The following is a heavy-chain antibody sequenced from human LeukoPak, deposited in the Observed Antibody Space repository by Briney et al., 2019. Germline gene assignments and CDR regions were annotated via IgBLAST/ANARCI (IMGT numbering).Heavy chain of an antibody. D-gene: IGHD3-22*01. V-gene: IGHV3-21*01. CDR2: ITSSSNYI. CDR1: GFIFSSYT. Sequence: GGSLRLSCAASGFIFSSYTMNWVRRAPGEGLEGVSSITSSSNYIYYADSVRGRFTISRDNAKNSLFLQMNSLRAEDTAVYYCARDGYSSSSFDFWGQGILVTVAS. J-gene: IGHJ4*02. CDR3: ARDGYSSSSFDF.